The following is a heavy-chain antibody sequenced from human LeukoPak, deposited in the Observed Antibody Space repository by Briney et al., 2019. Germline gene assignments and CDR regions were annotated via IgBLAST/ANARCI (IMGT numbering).Heavy chain of an antibody. D-gene: IGHD4-17*01. CDR1: GGSISSGYY. J-gene: IGHJ6*03. CDR3: ARVAARFMTTVTYYMDV. CDR2: IYHSGST. Sequence: PSETLSLTCTVSGGSISSGYYWGWIRQPPGKGLEWIGSIYHSGSTYYNPSLKSRVTISVDTSKNQFSLKLSSVTAADTAVYYCARVAARFMTTVTYYMDVWGKGTTVTVSS. V-gene: IGHV4-38-2*02.